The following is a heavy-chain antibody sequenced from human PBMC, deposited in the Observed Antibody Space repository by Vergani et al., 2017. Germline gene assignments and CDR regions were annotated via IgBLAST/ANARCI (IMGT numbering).Heavy chain of an antibody. D-gene: IGHD4-17*01. CDR1: GGSISSGDYY. CDR3: ARVLVSYGDYYAFDI. Sequence: QVQLQESGPGLVKPSQTLSLTCTVSGGSISSGDYYWSWIRQPPGKGLEWIVYIYYSGSTYYNPSLKSRVTISVDTSKNQFSLKLSSVTAADTSVYYCARVLVSYGDYYAFDIWGQGTMVTVSS. V-gene: IGHV4-30-4*01. CDR2: IYYSGST. J-gene: IGHJ3*02.